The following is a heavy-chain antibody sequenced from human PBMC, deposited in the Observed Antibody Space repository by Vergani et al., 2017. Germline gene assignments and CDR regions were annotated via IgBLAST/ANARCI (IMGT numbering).Heavy chain of an antibody. Sequence: QVQLQESGPGLVKPSETLSLTCTVSGGSVSSGSYYWSWIRQPPGKGLEWIGYIYYSGSTNYNPSLKSRVTISVDMSKNQFSLKLSSVTAADTAVYYCARESDSGSYWGQGTLVTVSS. CDR1: GGSVSSGSYY. D-gene: IGHD1-26*01. J-gene: IGHJ4*02. CDR3: ARESDSGSY. CDR2: IYYSGST. V-gene: IGHV4-61*01.